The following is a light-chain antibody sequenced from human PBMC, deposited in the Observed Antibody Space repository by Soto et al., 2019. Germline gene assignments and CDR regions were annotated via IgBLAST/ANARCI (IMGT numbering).Light chain of an antibody. CDR1: QGIESD. CDR3: QQDHDDSWT. Sequence: AIQMTQSPSSLSASVGDRITITCRASQGIESDLSWYQQRPGKAPKLLIYAASNVHSGVPPRFSGSRSGTEFTLTISNLQPEDFASYYCQQDHDDSWTFGQGTKVDIK. J-gene: IGKJ1*01. CDR2: AAS. V-gene: IGKV1-6*01.